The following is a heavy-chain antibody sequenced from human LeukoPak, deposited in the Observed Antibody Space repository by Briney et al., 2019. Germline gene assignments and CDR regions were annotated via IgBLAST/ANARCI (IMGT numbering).Heavy chain of an antibody. J-gene: IGHJ3*02. CDR3: ASQNSHNAFDI. D-gene: IGHD4-23*01. V-gene: IGHV4-59*12. CDR2: IFHSGST. CDR1: GGSISSYY. Sequence: SETLSLTCTVSGGSISSYYWSWIRQPPGKGLEWIGNIFHSGSTNYNPSLKSRVTISVDTSKNQFSLKLSSVTAADTAVYYCASQNSHNAFDIWGQGTMVTVSS.